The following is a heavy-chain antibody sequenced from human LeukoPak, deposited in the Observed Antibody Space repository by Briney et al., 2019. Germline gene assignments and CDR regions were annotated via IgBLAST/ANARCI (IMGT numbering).Heavy chain of an antibody. CDR2: IKQDGSEK. V-gene: IGHV3-7*03. CDR1: GFTFSSYW. Sequence: GGSLRLSCAASGFTFSSYWMSWVCQAPGKGLEWVANIKQDGSEKYYVDSVKGRFTISRDNAKNSLYLQMNSLRAEDTAVYYCATDSSGWYGGTWGQGTLVTVSS. CDR3: ATDSSGWYGGT. D-gene: IGHD6-19*01. J-gene: IGHJ5*02.